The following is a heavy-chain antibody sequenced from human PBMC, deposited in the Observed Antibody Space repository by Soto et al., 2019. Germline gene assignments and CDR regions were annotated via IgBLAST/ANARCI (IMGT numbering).Heavy chain of an antibody. J-gene: IGHJ5*02. D-gene: IGHD3-22*01. CDR1: GFSLSTSGVG. CDR2: IYWNDDK. V-gene: IGHV2-5*01. CDR3: AHRVTYYYDSSGYYWFDP. Sequence: QITLKESGPTLVKPTQTLTLTCTFSGFSLSTSGVGVGWIRQPPGKAPEWLALIYWNDDKRYSPSLKSRFTITKDTSKNQVVLTMTNMDPVDTATYYCAHRVTYYYDSSGYYWFDPWGQGTLVTVSS.